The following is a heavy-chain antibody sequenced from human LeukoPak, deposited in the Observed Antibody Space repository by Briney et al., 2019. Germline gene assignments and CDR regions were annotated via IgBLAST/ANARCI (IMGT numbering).Heavy chain of an antibody. Sequence: GGSLRLSCAASGFTVSSNYMSWVRQAPGKGLEWVSAISGSGGSAYYADSVKGRFTISRDNSKNTLYLQMNSLRAEDTAVYYCAKDQGVYYDSSGPFDYWGQGTLVTVSS. CDR2: ISGSGGSA. D-gene: IGHD3-22*01. J-gene: IGHJ4*02. V-gene: IGHV3-23*01. CDR1: GFTVSSNY. CDR3: AKDQGVYYDSSGPFDY.